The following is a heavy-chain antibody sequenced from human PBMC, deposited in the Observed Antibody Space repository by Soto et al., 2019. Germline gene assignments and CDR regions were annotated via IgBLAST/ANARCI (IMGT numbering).Heavy chain of an antibody. J-gene: IGHJ4*02. V-gene: IGHV3-33*01. D-gene: IGHD3-3*01. CDR3: ARGSARETKITIFGVVDY. Sequence: QVQLVESGGGVVQPGRSLRLSCAASGFTFSSYGMHWVRQAPGKGLEWVAVIWYDGSNKYYADSVKGRFTISRDNSKNTWYPQMNILRAEDTAVYYCARGSARETKITIFGVVDYWGQGTLVTVSS. CDR1: GFTFSSYG. CDR2: IWYDGSNK.